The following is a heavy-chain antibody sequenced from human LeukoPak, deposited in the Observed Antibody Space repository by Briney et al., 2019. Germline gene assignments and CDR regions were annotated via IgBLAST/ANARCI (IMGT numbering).Heavy chain of an antibody. CDR3: AIHSSSWYEGYFDY. V-gene: IGHV3-23*01. D-gene: IGHD6-13*01. CDR2: ISGSGGST. J-gene: IGHJ4*02. CDR1: GLTFNSYA. Sequence: GSTLSLPCAASGLTFNSYAMRWVRQPPGKGLEWVLAISGSGGSTSSADSVRGRFTISRDNSKNTLFLQMNSLRAEGTAVYYCAIHSSSWYEGYFDYWGQGTLVTVSS.